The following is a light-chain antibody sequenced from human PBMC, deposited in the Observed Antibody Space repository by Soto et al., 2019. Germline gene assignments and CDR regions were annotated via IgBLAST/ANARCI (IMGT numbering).Light chain of an antibody. Sequence: QSALTQPASVSGSPGQSITISCTGTSSDVGGYNYVSWYQQHPGKAPKLMIYEVSNRPSGVSNRFSGSKSGNTASLTISGLQAEDDAAYYCTSYTSSSTLVFGGGTKLTVL. CDR2: EVS. J-gene: IGLJ2*01. CDR1: SSDVGGYNY. CDR3: TSYTSSSTLV. V-gene: IGLV2-14*01.